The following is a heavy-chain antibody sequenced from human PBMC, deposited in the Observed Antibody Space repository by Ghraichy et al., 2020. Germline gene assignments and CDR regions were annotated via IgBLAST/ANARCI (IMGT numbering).Heavy chain of an antibody. D-gene: IGHD3-3*01. J-gene: IGHJ6*02. Sequence: VGSLRLSCVASEFTFRAHGMHWVRQAPGKGLEWMAVIWFDGSHEYYADSVKGRFTIFRENSKNTLYLQMNSLGPEDSAVYYCARDLHGAITSGYYDYYYYYGMDVWGQGTTVIVTS. CDR2: IWFDGSHE. CDR1: EFTFRAHG. CDR3: ARDLHGAITSGYYDYYYYYGMDV. V-gene: IGHV3-33*01.